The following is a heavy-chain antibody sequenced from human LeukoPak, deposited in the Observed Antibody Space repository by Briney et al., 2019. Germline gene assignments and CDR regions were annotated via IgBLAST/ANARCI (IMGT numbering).Heavy chain of an antibody. V-gene: IGHV3-7*01. CDR3: AREWVNSGSYVVAFDI. CDR2: IKQDGSEK. Sequence: GGSLRLSCADSVFTFSSYWMSWVRQAPGKGLGWEAKIKQDGSEKYYVDSVKGRFTISRDNAKNSLYLKMNSLRAEDTAVYYCAREWVNSGSYVVAFDIWGQGTMVTVSS. J-gene: IGHJ3*02. D-gene: IGHD1-26*01. CDR1: VFTFSSYW.